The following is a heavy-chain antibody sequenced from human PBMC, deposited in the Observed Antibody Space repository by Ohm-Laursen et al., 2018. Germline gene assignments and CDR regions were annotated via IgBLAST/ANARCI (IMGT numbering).Heavy chain of an antibody. CDR3: ARRGSGGRSFDY. Sequence: SETLSLTCTVSGGSITSYYWSWIRQPAGKGLEWIGRIYASGITNYNPSLKSRVTMSVDTSKNQFSLKLNSVTAADTAVFYCARRGSGGRSFDYWGQGSLVTVSS. J-gene: IGHJ4*02. V-gene: IGHV4-4*07. D-gene: IGHD2-15*01. CDR1: GGSITSYY. CDR2: IYASGIT.